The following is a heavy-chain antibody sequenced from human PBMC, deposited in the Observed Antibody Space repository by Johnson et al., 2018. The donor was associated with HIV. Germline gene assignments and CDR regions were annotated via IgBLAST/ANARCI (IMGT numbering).Heavy chain of an antibody. Sequence: QVQLVESGGGVVQPGGSLRLSCAASGFTFSSYGMHWVRQAPGKGLEWVAFIRYDGSNKYYADSVKGRFTISRDNSKNTLYLQMNSLRAEDTAVYYCAKDLQDYYDSSGYDAFDIWGQGTMVTVSS. J-gene: IGHJ3*02. CDR2: IRYDGSNK. V-gene: IGHV3-30*02. D-gene: IGHD3-22*01. CDR3: AKDLQDYYDSSGYDAFDI. CDR1: GFTFSSYG.